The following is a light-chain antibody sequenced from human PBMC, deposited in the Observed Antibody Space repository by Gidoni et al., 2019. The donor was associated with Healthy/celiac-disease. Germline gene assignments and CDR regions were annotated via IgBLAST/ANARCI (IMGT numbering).Light chain of an antibody. CDR1: SSNNGSNT. CDR2: SNN. Sequence: QSVLTQPPSASATPGQRVTIACSGSSSNNGSNTVNWYQQLPGTAPKLLIYSNNQRPSGVPDRFSGSKSGTSASLAISGLQSEDEADYYCAAWDDSLNGVFGGGTKLTVL. V-gene: IGLV1-44*01. J-gene: IGLJ2*01. CDR3: AAWDDSLNGV.